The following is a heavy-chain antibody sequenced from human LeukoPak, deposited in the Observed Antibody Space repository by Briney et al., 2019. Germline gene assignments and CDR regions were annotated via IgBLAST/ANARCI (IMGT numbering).Heavy chain of an antibody. CDR1: GFTFSSYA. Sequence: GGSLRLSCAASGFTFSSYAMHWVRQAPGKGLEWVAVISYDGGNKYYADSVEGRFTISRDNSKNTLYLQMNSLRAEDTAVYYCATYYYDSSGYYPHFDYWGQGTLVTVSS. V-gene: IGHV3-30-3*01. CDR2: ISYDGGNK. J-gene: IGHJ4*02. D-gene: IGHD3-22*01. CDR3: ATYYYDSSGYYPHFDY.